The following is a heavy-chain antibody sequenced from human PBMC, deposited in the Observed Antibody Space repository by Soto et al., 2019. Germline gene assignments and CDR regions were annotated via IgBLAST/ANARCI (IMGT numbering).Heavy chain of an antibody. J-gene: IGHJ6*02. CDR2: ISAYNGNT. CDR1: GYTFTSYG. D-gene: IGHD3-9*01. Sequence: ASVKVSCKASGYTFTSYGISWVRQAPGQGLEWMGWISAYNGNTNYAQKLQGRVTMTTDTSTSTAYMELRSLRSDDTAVYYCARARGSYDILTGYSFPYYYGMDVWGRGTTVTVSS. CDR3: ARARGSYDILTGYSFPYYYGMDV. V-gene: IGHV1-18*01.